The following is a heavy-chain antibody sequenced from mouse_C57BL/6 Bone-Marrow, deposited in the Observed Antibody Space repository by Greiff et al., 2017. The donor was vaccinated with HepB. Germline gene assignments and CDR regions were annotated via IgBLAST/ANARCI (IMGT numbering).Heavy chain of an antibody. J-gene: IGHJ4*01. CDR1: GYAFSSSW. CDR3: AREGFYYDSNYAMEY. V-gene: IGHV1-82*01. Sequence: QVQLQQSGPELVKPGASVKISCKASGYAFSSSWMNWVKQRPGKGLEWIGRIYPEDGDTNYNGKFKGKATLTADKSSSTAYMQLSSLTSEDSAVYFCAREGFYYDSNYAMEYWGHGTSVTVSS. CDR2: IYPEDGDT. D-gene: IGHD1-1*01.